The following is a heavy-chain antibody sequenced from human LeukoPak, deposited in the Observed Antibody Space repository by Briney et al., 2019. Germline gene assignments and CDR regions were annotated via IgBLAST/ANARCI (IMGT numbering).Heavy chain of an antibody. CDR3: ASSTPIGYSSDY. J-gene: IGHJ4*02. Sequence: SETLSLTCTVSGYSISSGYYWGWIRQPPGKGLEWIGSIYHSGSTYYNPSLKSRVTISVDTSKNQFSLKLSSVTAADTAVYYCASSTPIGYSSDYWGQGTLVTVSS. CDR2: IYHSGST. D-gene: IGHD6-13*01. V-gene: IGHV4-38-2*02. CDR1: GYSISSGYY.